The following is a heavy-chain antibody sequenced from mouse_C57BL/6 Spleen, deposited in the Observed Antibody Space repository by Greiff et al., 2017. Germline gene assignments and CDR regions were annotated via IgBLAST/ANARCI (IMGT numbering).Heavy chain of an antibody. CDR1: GYSFTSYY. D-gene: IGHD6-2*01. V-gene: IGHV1-66*01. J-gene: IGHJ3*01. CDR2: IYPGSGNT. CDR3: ARSHYLVTWFGY. Sequence: VQLQQSGPELVKPGASVKISCKASGYSFTSYYIHWVKQRPGQGLEWIGWIYPGSGNTKYNEKFKGKATLTADTSSSTAYMQLSSLTSEDSAVYDCARSHYLVTWFGYWGQGTLVTVSA.